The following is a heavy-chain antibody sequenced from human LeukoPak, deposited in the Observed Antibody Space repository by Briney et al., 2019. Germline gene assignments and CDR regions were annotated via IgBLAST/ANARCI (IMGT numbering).Heavy chain of an antibody. Sequence: ASVKVSCKASGYTFTSYYMHWVRQAPGQGLEWMGIINPSGGSTSYAQKFQGRVTMTRDTSTSTVYMELSSLRSEDTAVYYRARDPQEIVGAPDDSFDYWGQGTLVTVSS. CDR3: ARDPQEIVGAPDDSFDY. CDR2: INPSGGST. V-gene: IGHV1-46*01. CDR1: GYTFTSYY. D-gene: IGHD1-26*01. J-gene: IGHJ4*02.